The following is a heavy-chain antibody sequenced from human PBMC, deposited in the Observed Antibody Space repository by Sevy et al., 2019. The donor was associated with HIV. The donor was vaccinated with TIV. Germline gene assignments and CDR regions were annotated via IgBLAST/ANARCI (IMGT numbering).Heavy chain of an antibody. Sequence: GGSLRLSCAASGFTFSSYWMSWVRQAPGKGLEWVATMKEDGSEKSYVDSVKGRFTISRDNAKNSLYLQMNSLRVDDTALYYCVREGLGGFSYSLDCWGQGTLVTVSP. CDR2: MKEDGSEK. J-gene: IGHJ4*02. V-gene: IGHV3-7*01. D-gene: IGHD5-18*01. CDR3: VREGLGGFSYSLDC. CDR1: GFTFSSYW.